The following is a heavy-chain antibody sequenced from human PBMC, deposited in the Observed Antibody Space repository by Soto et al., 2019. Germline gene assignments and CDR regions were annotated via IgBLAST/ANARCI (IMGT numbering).Heavy chain of an antibody. J-gene: IGHJ6*02. CDR3: ARGLITMVRGVIIEHYYYYYGMDV. V-gene: IGHV4-34*01. D-gene: IGHD3-10*01. CDR2: INHSGST. CDR1: GGSFSGYY. Sequence: TSETLSLTCAVYGGSFSGYYWSWIRQPPGKGLEWIGEINHSGSTNYNPSLKSRVTISVDTSKNQFSLKLSSVTAADTAVYYCARGLITMVRGVIIEHYYYYYGMDVWGQGTTVTVSS.